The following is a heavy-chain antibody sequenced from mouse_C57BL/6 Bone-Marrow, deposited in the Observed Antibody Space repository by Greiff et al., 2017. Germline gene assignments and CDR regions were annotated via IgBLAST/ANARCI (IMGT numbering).Heavy chain of an antibody. J-gene: IGHJ1*01. CDR2: FDPYNGDT. CDR3: ARSGDFPYYLED. D-gene: IGHD1-3*01. V-gene: IGHV1-47*01. CDR1: GFNITAYY. Sequence: QVQLQQSGAELVRPGASVKLSCKASGFNITAYYMQWMKQSPGQSLEWIGKFDPYNGDTKYTAKFKGKATLTVDKSSNTAYLQLSRFTSADTAVDYCARSGDFPYYLEDWGRGTTVTVSP.